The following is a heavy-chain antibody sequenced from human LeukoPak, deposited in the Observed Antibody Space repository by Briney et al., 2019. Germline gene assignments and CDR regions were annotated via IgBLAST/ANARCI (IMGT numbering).Heavy chain of an antibody. CDR1: GYTFTNYY. Sequence: GASVKVSCKASGYTFTNYYMHWVRQAPGQGLEWMGGINASGGTTNYAHKFQGRVTMTRDTSTSTVYMELSSLRSEDTAVYYCARDYGSSWYYWGQGTLVTVSS. V-gene: IGHV1-46*01. J-gene: IGHJ4*02. CDR2: INASGGTT. CDR3: ARDYGSSWYY. D-gene: IGHD6-13*01.